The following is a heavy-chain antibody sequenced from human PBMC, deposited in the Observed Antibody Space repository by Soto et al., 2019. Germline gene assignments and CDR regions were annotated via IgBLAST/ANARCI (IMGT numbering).Heavy chain of an antibody. CDR2: IYYSGRT. J-gene: IGHJ4*02. Sequence: SETLSLTCTVSGGSISYGGYYWSWIRQHPGKGLEWIGYIYYSGRTYYNPSLKSRLTISLDTSKNQFSLKLSSVTAADTAMYYCARGDRPGPKFGGVYPPLFDYWAQGTLVTVSS. V-gene: IGHV4-31*03. CDR3: ARGDRPGPKFGGVYPPLFDY. CDR1: GGSISYGGYY. D-gene: IGHD2-8*02.